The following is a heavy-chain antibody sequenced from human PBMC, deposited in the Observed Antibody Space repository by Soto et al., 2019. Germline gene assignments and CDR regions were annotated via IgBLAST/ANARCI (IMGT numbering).Heavy chain of an antibody. J-gene: IGHJ6*03. CDR3: ASDVWSPENYYMDG. CDR1: GGTFSSYT. V-gene: IGHV1-69*02. D-gene: IGHD2-2*01. Sequence: QVQLVQSGAEVKKPGSSVKVSCKASGGTFSSYTISWVRQAPGQGLEWMGRIIPILGIANYAQKFQGRVTITADKSTSTAYMELSILRSEDTAVYYCASDVWSPENYYMDGWGKGTTVTVSS. CDR2: IIPILGIA.